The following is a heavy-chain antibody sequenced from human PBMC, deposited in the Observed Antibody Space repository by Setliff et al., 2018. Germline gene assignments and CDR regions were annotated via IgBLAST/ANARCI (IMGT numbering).Heavy chain of an antibody. CDR3: ALSSLSLCSGGNCPNAFDV. CDR2: ISPYTGNT. D-gene: IGHD2-15*01. Sequence: ASVKVSCKASGYTFINFGISWVRQAPGQGLEWVGWISPYTGNTYYAPRLQDRVTLTADTSTNTAYMELRSLRSDDTAMYFCALSSLSLCSGGNCPNAFDVWGQG. V-gene: IGHV1-18*01. J-gene: IGHJ3*01. CDR1: GYTFINFG.